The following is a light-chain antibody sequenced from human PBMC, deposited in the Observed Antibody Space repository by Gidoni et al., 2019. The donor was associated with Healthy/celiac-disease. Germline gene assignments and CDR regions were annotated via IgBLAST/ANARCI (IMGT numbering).Light chain of an antibody. Sequence: DIVMTQTPLSLSVTPGQPASISCHSSQSLLHSDGKPYLYLYLQKPGQSPQLLIYEVSNRFSVVPDRFSGSGAGTDFTLKISRVEAEEVGVYDCMQSIQRPPTFXGXTKVEIK. CDR1: QSLLHSDGKPY. CDR3: MQSIQRPPT. V-gene: IGKV2D-29*02. J-gene: IGKJ4*01. CDR2: EVS.